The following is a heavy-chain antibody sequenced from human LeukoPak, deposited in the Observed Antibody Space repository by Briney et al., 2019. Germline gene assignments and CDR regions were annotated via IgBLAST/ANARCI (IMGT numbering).Heavy chain of an antibody. CDR2: IKQDGSEK. V-gene: IGHV3-7*03. J-gene: IGHJ5*02. D-gene: IGHD3-3*01. CDR1: GFTFSSYW. Sequence: GSLRLSCAASGFTFSSYWMSWVRQAPGKGLEWVANIKQDGSEKYYVDSVKGRFTISRDNPKNSLYLQMNSLRAEDTAVYYCARDFDDFWSGYYYLNWFDPWGQGTLVTVSS. CDR3: ARDFDDFWSGYYYLNWFDP.